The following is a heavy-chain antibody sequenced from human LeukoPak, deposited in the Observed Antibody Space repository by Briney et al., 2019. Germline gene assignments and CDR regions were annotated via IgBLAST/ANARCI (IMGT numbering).Heavy chain of an antibody. CDR3: ARGHYELVY. CDR2: ISSDGSYT. V-gene: IGHV3-11*05. Sequence: PGGSLTLSCAPCGHILSEYYMSWLRQAPGQGLEWVCYISSDGSYTPYAHSEKRLLTISRDNAKNALFLQMSSLRAEDTAVYYCARGHYELVYWGQGTLGTVSS. D-gene: IGHD3-22*01. CDR1: GHILSEYY. J-gene: IGHJ4*02.